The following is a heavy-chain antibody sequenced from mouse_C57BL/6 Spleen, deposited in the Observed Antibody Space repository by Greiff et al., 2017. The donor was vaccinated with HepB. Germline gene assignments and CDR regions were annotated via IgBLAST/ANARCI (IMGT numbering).Heavy chain of an antibody. Sequence: EVQLQQSVAELVRPGASVKLSCTASGFNIKNTYMHWVKQRPEQGLEWIGRIDPANGNTKYAPQFQGKATITADTSSNTAYLQLSSLTSEATAIYSRANLYNVSSYFAYWGQGTLVTVSA. CDR1: GFNIKNTY. V-gene: IGHV14-3*01. CDR3: ANLYNVSSYFAY. CDR2: IDPANGNT. D-gene: IGHD1-1*01. J-gene: IGHJ3*01.